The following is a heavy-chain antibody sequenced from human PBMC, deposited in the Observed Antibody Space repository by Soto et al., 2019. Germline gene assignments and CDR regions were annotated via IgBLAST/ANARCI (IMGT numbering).Heavy chain of an antibody. J-gene: IGHJ4*02. CDR3: NTAAGYNPFDY. CDR1: GFTFSSAW. Sequence: EVQLVESGGGLVKPGGSLRLPCTASGFTFSSAWMNWVRQAPGKGLEWVGRIKSKGDGETTEYAATVKGRFSISRDDSKNAVYLQMNSLNTGDTAVYYRNTAAGYNPFDYWGQGALVIVSS. D-gene: IGHD5-12*01. V-gene: IGHV3-15*07. CDR2: IKSKGDGETT.